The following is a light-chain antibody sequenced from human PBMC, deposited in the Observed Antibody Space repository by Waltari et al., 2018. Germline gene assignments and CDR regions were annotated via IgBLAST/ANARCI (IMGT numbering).Light chain of an antibody. CDR3: QQRSNWPPMYT. CDR1: QSVSSY. J-gene: IGKJ2*01. CDR2: DAS. Sequence: EIVLTQSPAIVSSSPGERATLSCRSSQSVSSYLAWYQQKPGQAPRLLIYDASNRATGIPARFSGSGSGTDFTLTISSLEPEDFAVYYCQQRSNWPPMYTFGQGTKLEIK. V-gene: IGKV3-11*01.